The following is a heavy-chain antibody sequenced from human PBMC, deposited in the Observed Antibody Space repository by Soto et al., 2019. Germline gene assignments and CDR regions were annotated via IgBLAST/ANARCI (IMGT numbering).Heavy chain of an antibody. D-gene: IGHD2-2*02. CDR3: AKEHYQLLYSPFDY. Sequence: GGSLELCCAASGFPFSTSWMDGVRQAPGEGLVWVSRINPDGRTINYADSVKGRFTISRDNAKNTLCLQMKIIRAAHTAVYYCAKEHYQLLYSPFDYSGQGAVVTVSS. CDR1: GFPFSTSW. CDR2: INPDGRTI. V-gene: IGHV3-74*01. J-gene: IGHJ4*02.